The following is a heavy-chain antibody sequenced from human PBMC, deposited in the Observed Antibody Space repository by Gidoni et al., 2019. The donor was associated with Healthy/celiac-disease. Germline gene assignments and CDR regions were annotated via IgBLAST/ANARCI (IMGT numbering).Heavy chain of an antibody. D-gene: IGHD4-17*01. J-gene: IGHJ2*01. CDR3: AKKHDYGGAFYWYFDL. CDR2: ISGSGGST. V-gene: IGHV3-23*01. Sequence: EVQLLESGGGLVQPGGSLRLSCAASGFTFSSYAMSWVRQAPGKGLEWVSAISGSGGSTYYADSVKGRFTISRDNSKNTLYLQMNSLRAEDTAVYYCAKKHDYGGAFYWYFDLWGRGTLVTVSS. CDR1: GFTFSSYA.